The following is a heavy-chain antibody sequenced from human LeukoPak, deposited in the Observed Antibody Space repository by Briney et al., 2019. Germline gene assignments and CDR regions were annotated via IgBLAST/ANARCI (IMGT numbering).Heavy chain of an antibody. CDR1: GGSISSSSYY. V-gene: IGHV4-39*07. J-gene: IGHJ3*02. Sequence: SETLSLTCTVSGGSISSSSYYWGWIRQPPGKGLEWIGSIYYSGSTYYNPSLKSRVTISVDTSKNQFSLKLGSVTAADTAVYYCARDCSGGSCYSDAFDIWGQGTMVTVSS. CDR3: ARDCSGGSCYSDAFDI. CDR2: IYYSGST. D-gene: IGHD2-15*01.